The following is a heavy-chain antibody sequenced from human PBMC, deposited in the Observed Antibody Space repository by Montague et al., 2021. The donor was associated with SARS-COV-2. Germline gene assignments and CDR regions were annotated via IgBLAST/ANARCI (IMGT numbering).Heavy chain of an antibody. Sequence: SQTLSLTCAVYGGSFSGYNWSWIRQPPGKGLEWIGQINHSGSTNYNPSLKSRVTMSVDTSKNQFSLNLRSVTAADTAMYYCAREPGVLDTYYYGMYVWGQGTPVTVS. CDR3: AREPGVLDTYYYGMYV. CDR2: INHSGST. J-gene: IGHJ6*02. D-gene: IGHD3/OR15-3a*01. CDR1: GGSFSGYN. V-gene: IGHV4-34*01.